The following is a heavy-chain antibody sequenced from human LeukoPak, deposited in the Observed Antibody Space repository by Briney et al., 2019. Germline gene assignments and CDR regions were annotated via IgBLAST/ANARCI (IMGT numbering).Heavy chain of an antibody. Sequence: ASVKVSCKASGYTFTGYYIHWVRQAPGQGLEWMGWINSNNGGTDYAQKFQDRVTMTRDSSISTAYMELSRLRSDDTAIYYCARVYSVGFFDIWGQGTMVTVSS. CDR2: INSNNGGT. V-gene: IGHV1-2*02. D-gene: IGHD5/OR15-5a*01. CDR3: ARVYSVGFFDI. J-gene: IGHJ3*02. CDR1: GYTFTGYY.